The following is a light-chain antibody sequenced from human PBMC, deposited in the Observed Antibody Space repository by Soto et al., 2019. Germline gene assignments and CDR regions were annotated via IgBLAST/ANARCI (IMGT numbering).Light chain of an antibody. CDR3: QQRSTSPVT. J-gene: IGKJ5*01. CDR2: EAS. CDR1: QGMSSY. Sequence: DIQLTQSPSLLSTSVGDRVTITCRASQGMSSYLAWYQQKPGKALKLLIYEASTLQSGVPSRFSGIGSGTEFTLTFRSLQPEDFATYYCQQRSTSPVTFGKGTRLEIK. V-gene: IGKV1-9*01.